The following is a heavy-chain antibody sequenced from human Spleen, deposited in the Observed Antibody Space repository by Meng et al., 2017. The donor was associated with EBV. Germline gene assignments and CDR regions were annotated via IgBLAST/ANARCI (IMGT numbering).Heavy chain of an antibody. V-gene: IGHV4-39*07. CDR2: VHYTGSA. Sequence: QQQLRGSGPGQVKPSATLSLPCTVAGDSISSFYYWGWIRQPPGRGLEWIGSVHYTGSANYNPSLKSRVTFSLDKSKNHFSLNLTSVTAADTAVYYCARLGRGYSGYDAAYWGQGTLVTVSS. CDR3: ARLGRGYSGYDAAY. J-gene: IGHJ4*02. D-gene: IGHD5-12*01. CDR1: GDSISSFYY.